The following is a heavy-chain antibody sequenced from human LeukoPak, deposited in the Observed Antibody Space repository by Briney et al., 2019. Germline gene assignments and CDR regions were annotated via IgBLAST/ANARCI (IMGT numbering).Heavy chain of an antibody. CDR3: ASGYSYGSGY. V-gene: IGHV4-34*01. Sequence: PSETLSLTCAVYGGSFSGYYWSWIRQPPGKGLEWIGEINHSGSTNYNPSLKSRVTIPVDTSKNQFSLKLSSVTAADTAVYYCASGYSYGSGYWGQGTLVTVSS. CDR1: GGSFSGYY. J-gene: IGHJ4*02. D-gene: IGHD5-18*01. CDR2: INHSGST.